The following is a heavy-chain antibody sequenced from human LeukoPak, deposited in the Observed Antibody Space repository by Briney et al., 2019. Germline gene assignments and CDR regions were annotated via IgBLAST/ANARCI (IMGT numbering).Heavy chain of an antibody. CDR3: ARDRVQLVHDAFDI. CDR1: GFTFSSYG. J-gene: IGHJ3*02. V-gene: IGHV3-33*01. Sequence: GGSLRLSCAASGFTFSSYGMRWVRQAPGKGLEWVAVILSDGSKEFYTDSVKGRFTISRDNAKNSLYLQMNSLRAEDTAVYYCARDRVQLVHDAFDIWGQGTMVTVSS. D-gene: IGHD6-6*01. CDR2: ILSDGSKE.